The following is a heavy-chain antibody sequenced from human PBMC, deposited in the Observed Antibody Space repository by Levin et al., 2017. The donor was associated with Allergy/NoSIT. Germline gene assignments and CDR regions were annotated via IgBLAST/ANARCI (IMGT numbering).Heavy chain of an antibody. CDR1: GDSISRGFYY. V-gene: IGHV4-61*02. D-gene: IGHD2-15*01. Sequence: SQTLSLTCSVSGDSISRGFYYWSWIRQPAGEGLEWIGRIYVTGSTPYSPSLKSRVTISLDRSKDQVSLKINPVTPADPAVYYCAGDLEGVSCYKPYCYMDGWGKGTTVTVSS. CDR2: IYVTGST. J-gene: IGHJ6*03. CDR3: AGDLEGVSCYKPYCYMDG.